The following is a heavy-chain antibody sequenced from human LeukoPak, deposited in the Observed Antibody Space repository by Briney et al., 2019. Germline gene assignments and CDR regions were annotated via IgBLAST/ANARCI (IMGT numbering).Heavy chain of an antibody. CDR2: ISYVGSNK. CDR1: GFILSDYN. J-gene: IGHJ4*02. V-gene: IGHV3-30*04. CDR3: ARDETGFCSGSSCLGSTVDY. Sequence: GRSLRLSCAASGFILSDYNMHWVRQAPGKGLEWVAVISYVGSNKYYADSVKGRFTISRDNSKNTLYLQMNSLRAEDTAVYYCARDETGFCSGSSCLGSTVDYWGQGTLVTVSS. D-gene: IGHD2-15*01.